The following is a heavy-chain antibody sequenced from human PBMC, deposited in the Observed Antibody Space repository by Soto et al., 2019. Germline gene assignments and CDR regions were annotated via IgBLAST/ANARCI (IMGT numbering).Heavy chain of an antibody. CDR1: GYSFTNND. CDR2: MNPGSGDT. J-gene: IGHJ5*02. V-gene: IGHV1-8*01. CDR3: ARMETFGSLNWFDP. D-gene: IGHD3-16*01. Sequence: ASVEVSCKASGYSFTNNDVSWVRQATGQGLEWMGWMNPGSGDTGYAQKFQGRVTMTRDISIATAYMELSSLRSDDTAIYYCARMETFGSLNWFDPWGQGTLVTVSS.